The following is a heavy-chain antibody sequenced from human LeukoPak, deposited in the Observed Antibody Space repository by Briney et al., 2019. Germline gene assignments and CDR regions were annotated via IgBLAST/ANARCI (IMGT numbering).Heavy chain of an antibody. CDR1: GGSISSYY. D-gene: IGHD5-18*01. Sequence: PSETLSLTCTVSGGSISSYYWSWIRQPPGKGLEWIGYIYYSGSTNYNPSLKSRVTISVDTSKNQFSLKLSSVTAADTAVYYCAGGYSYAVDAFDIWGQGTMVTVSS. CDR3: AGGYSYAVDAFDI. J-gene: IGHJ3*02. CDR2: IYYSGST. V-gene: IGHV4-59*08.